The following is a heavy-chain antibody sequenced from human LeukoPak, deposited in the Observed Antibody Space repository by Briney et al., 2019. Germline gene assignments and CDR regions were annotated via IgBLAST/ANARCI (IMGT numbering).Heavy chain of an antibody. CDR1: GFTFDDYA. CDR2: ISWNGNSI. V-gene: IGHV3-9*01. J-gene: IGHJ4*02. CDR3: AKTTSGYASSFAC. D-gene: IGHD2-2*01. Sequence: PGGSLRLSCAASGFTFDDYAMHWVRQAPGQGLEWVSGISWNGNSIDYAESVKGRFNISRDNAKNSLYLKMNSLRAEVSALYFCAKTTSGYASSFACWGQGTLVTVSS.